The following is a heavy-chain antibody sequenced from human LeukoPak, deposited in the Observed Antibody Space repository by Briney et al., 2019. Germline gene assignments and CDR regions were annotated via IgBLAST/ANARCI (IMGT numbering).Heavy chain of an antibody. CDR1: GFTFSSYA. CDR3: ARDHRKIIMRWLQSRLEHNAFDI. Sequence: PGGSLRLSCAASGFTFSSYAMHWVRQAPGKGLEWVAVISYDGSNKYYADSVEGRFTISRDNSKNTLYLQMNSLRAEDTAVYYCARDHRKIIMRWLQSRLEHNAFDIWGQGTMVTVSS. CDR2: ISYDGSNK. V-gene: IGHV3-30*04. D-gene: IGHD5-24*01. J-gene: IGHJ3*02.